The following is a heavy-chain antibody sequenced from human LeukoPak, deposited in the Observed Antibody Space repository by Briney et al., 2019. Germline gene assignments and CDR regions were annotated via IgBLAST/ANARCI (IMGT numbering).Heavy chain of an antibody. V-gene: IGHV1-3*01. CDR2: INAGNGNT. D-gene: IGHD3-22*01. J-gene: IGHJ3*02. Sequence: ASVKVSCKASGYTFTSYAMHWVRQAPGQRLEWMGWINAGNGNTKYSQKFQGRVTITRDTSASTAYMELSSLRSEDTAVYYCARSPYYDSSGYYGGGAFDIWGQGTMVTVSS. CDR1: GYTFTSYA. CDR3: ARSPYYDSSGYYGGGAFDI.